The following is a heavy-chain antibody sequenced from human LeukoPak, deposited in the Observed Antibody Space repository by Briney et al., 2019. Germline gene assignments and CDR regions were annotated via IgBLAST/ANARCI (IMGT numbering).Heavy chain of an antibody. CDR3: AKDIGGYYYYMDV. J-gene: IGHJ6*03. V-gene: IGHV3-9*01. CDR1: GFTFDDYA. D-gene: IGHD3-16*01. CDR2: ISWNSGSI. Sequence: GGSLRLSCAASGFTFDDYAMHWVRQAPGKGLEGVSGISWNSGSIDYADSVKGRFTISRDNAKNSLYLQMNSLRAEDTALYYCAKDIGGYYYYMDVWGKGTTVTVSS.